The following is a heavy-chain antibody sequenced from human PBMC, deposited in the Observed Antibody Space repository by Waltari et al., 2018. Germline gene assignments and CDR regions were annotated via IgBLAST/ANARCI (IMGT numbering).Heavy chain of an antibody. Sequence: QVQLVQSGAEVKKSGASAEVSCKASGYTFPDYYIHWVRQAPGQGLEWMGWISPKSGVTNYAQKFQGRVTMTTDTSINTAYMFLRSLRSDDTAVYFCARGSGSQAAYWGQGTLVTVSS. CDR2: ISPKSGVT. D-gene: IGHD1-26*01. J-gene: IGHJ4*02. CDR3: ARGSGSQAAY. V-gene: IGHV1-2*02. CDR1: GYTFPDYY.